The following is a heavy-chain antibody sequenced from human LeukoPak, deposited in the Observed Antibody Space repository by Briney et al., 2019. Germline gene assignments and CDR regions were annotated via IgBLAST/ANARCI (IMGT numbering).Heavy chain of an antibody. CDR3: ARWRYLDV. V-gene: IGHV4-59*01. D-gene: IGHD3-9*01. CDR1: GGSISTFY. Sequence: TSETLSLTCTVSGGSISTFYWSWVRQPPGKGLEYIGYIDYSGSANYNPSLKSRVTISVDTSKNQFSSKLSSVTAADTAIYYCARWRYLDVWGQGTTVTVSS. CDR2: IDYSGSA. J-gene: IGHJ6*02.